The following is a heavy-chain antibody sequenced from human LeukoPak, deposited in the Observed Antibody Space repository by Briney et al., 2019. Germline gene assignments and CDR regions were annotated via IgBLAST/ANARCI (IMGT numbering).Heavy chain of an antibody. CDR1: GFSFTNTW. Sequence: PGGSLRLSCEASGFSFTNTWMSWVRQAPGKGLEWVSAISGSGGSTYYADSVKGRFTISRDNSKNTLYLQMNSLRAEDTAVYYCAKVSNYYDSSGYYYFSHFDYWGQGTLVTVSS. CDR2: ISGSGGST. CDR3: AKVSNYYDSSGYYYFSHFDY. J-gene: IGHJ4*02. V-gene: IGHV3-23*01. D-gene: IGHD3-22*01.